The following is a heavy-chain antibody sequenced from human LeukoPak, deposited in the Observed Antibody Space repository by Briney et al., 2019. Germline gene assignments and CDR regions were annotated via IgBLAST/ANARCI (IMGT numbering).Heavy chain of an antibody. V-gene: IGHV4-39*02. J-gene: IGHJ4*02. CDR3: AKERAAVRFLEWSPDYFDS. Sequence: SDTLSLTCNVSGASTTRSSYYWGWIRQAPGKGLEWIGNIYHSGSTYYNPTLKSRVTISIDTSKNQFFLKLTSVTATDAAVYYCAKERAAVRFLEWSPDYFDSWGQGILVTVSP. CDR1: GASTTRSSYY. CDR2: IYHSGST. D-gene: IGHD3-3*01.